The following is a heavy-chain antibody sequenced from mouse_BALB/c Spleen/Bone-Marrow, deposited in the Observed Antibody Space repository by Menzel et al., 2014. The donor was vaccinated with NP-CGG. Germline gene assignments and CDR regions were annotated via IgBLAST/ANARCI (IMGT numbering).Heavy chain of an antibody. CDR1: GYTFTSYW. CDR3: ARSRYGKGAMDY. V-gene: IGHV1-61*01. J-gene: IGHJ4*01. CDR2: IDPSDSGT. D-gene: IGHD2-10*02. Sequence: QVQLQQSGAELVRPGASVKLSCKASGYTFTSYWMNWVNQRPGQGLEWIGMIDPSDSGTHYNQMSKDKATSTADKSSSTAYMQLSSLTSDDSAVYFCARSRYGKGAMDYWGQGTSVTVSS.